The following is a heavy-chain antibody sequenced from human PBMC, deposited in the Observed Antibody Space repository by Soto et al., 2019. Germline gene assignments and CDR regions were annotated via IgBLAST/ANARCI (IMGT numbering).Heavy chain of an antibody. Sequence: EVQMVESGGGLAQAGWSLRLSCVASGFTFTTYWMSWVRQAPGKGLEWVANIRQDGGAQYYVDSVKGRFTISRDNAKNSVYLQMDDLRAEDTAVYYCVRGGHGSGSYLGSYWGQGILVTVSS. CDR3: VRGGHGSGSYLGSY. D-gene: IGHD3-10*01. CDR1: GFTFTTYW. V-gene: IGHV3-7*03. J-gene: IGHJ4*02. CDR2: IRQDGGAQ.